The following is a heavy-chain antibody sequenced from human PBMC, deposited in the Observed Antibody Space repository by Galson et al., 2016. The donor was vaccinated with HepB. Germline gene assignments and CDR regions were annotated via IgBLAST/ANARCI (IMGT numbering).Heavy chain of an antibody. J-gene: IGHJ6*02. Sequence: SLRLSCAASGFTFSTYTMNWVRQAPGKGLEWVSYISSSSGTIFYVDSVTGRFTISRDNAKNSLYLQMNSLRVEDTAVYFCAKDQDNCYTPRFCYGMDVWGQGTTVTVSS. CDR3: AKDQDNCYTPRFCYGMDV. CDR1: GFTFSTYT. V-gene: IGHV3-48*01. CDR2: ISSSSGTI. D-gene: IGHD2-21*01.